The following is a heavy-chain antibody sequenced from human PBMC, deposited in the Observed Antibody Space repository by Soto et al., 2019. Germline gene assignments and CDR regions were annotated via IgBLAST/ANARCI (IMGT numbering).Heavy chain of an antibody. D-gene: IGHD6-13*01. Sequence: SETLSLTCAVYGGAFSGYYWSWIRQPPGKGLEWIGEINHSGITNYNPSLKSRVTISVDTSKNQFSLKLSSVTAADTAVYYCARRRAPIVAAGTIDSWGQGTPVTVPQ. J-gene: IGHJ4*02. CDR2: INHSGIT. CDR1: GGAFSGYY. V-gene: IGHV4-34*01. CDR3: ARRRAPIVAAGTIDS.